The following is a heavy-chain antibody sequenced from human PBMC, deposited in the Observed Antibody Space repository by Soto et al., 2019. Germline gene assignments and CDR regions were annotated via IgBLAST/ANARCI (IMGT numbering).Heavy chain of an antibody. D-gene: IGHD6-6*01. CDR3: ARTSSIETIYYYGMDV. CDR2: ISTTGTTM. Sequence: PVGSLRLSCAASGFTFSNFEMHWVRQAPGKGLEWVSYISTTGTTMYYADSVRGRFTISRDNAKNSLYLQMSSLRAEDTAVYYCARTSSIETIYYYGMDVWGQGTTVTVSS. V-gene: IGHV3-48*03. J-gene: IGHJ6*02. CDR1: GFTFSNFE.